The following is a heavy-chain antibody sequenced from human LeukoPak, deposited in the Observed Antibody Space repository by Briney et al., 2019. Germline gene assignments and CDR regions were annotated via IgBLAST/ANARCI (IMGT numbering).Heavy chain of an antibody. CDR2: IRYDGSNK. CDR3: AKPHTAMVY. D-gene: IGHD5-18*01. V-gene: IGHV3-30*02. J-gene: IGHJ4*02. Sequence: GGSLRLSCAASGFTFSSYGMHWVRQAQGKVLGRVAFIRYDGSNKYYADSVKGRFTISRDNSKNTLYLQMNSLRAEDTAVYYCAKPHTAMVYWGQGTLVTVSS. CDR1: GFTFSSYG.